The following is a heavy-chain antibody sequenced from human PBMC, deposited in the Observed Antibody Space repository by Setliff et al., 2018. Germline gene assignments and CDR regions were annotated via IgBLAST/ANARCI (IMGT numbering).Heavy chain of an antibody. CDR2: IYYSGST. D-gene: IGHD3-3*01. J-gene: IGHJ5*02. CDR3: ARASWYYDFWSGSEGSGWFDP. V-gene: IGHV4-39*07. CDR1: GGSISSSSYY. Sequence: ASETLSLTCTVSGGSISSSSYYWGWIRQPPGKGLEWIGSIYYSGSTYYNPSLKTRVTISVDTSKNQFSLKMTSMTAADTAVYYCARASWYYDFWSGSEGSGWFDPWGQGTLVTVSS.